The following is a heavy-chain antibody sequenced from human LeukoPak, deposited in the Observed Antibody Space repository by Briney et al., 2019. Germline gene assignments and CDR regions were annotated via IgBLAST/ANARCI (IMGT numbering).Heavy chain of an antibody. CDR3: ASALSDDFWSFYQDY. Sequence: ASVKVSCKASGYTFTSYGISWVRQAPGQGLEWLGWISAYNGNTNFAQKIQGRVTMTTDTSTSTAYMELRSLRSDDTAVYYCASALSDDFWSFYQDYWGQGTLVTVSS. D-gene: IGHD3-3*01. V-gene: IGHV1-18*01. CDR1: GYTFTSYG. CDR2: ISAYNGNT. J-gene: IGHJ4*02.